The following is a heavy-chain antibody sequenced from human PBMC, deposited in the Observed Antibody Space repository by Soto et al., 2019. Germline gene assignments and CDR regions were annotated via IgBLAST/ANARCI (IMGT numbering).Heavy chain of an antibody. CDR1: GGSFSGYY. V-gene: IGHV4-34*01. CDR3: ARGVITMVRDASSYWFDP. D-gene: IGHD3-10*01. J-gene: IGHJ5*02. CDR2: INQSGRT. Sequence: SETLSLTCAVYGGSFSGYYWSWIRQPPGKGLEWIGEINQSGRTNYNPSLKSRVTISVDTSKTQFSLRLSPVTAADTAVYYCARGVITMVRDASSYWFDPWGQGTLVTVSS.